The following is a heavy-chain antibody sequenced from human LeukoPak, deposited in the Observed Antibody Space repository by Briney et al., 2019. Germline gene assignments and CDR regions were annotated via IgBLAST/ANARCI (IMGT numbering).Heavy chain of an antibody. J-gene: IGHJ6*02. D-gene: IGHD4-17*01. CDR1: GYTFTSYG. CDR2: ISAYNGNT. CDR3: ARGATDDGRYYYYGMDV. V-gene: IGHV1-18*01. Sequence: ASVKVSCKASGYTFTSYGISWVRQAPGQGLEWMGWISAYNGNTNYAQKLQGRVTMTTDTSTGTAYMELRSLRSDDTAVYYCARGATDDGRYYYYGMDVWGQGTTVTVSS.